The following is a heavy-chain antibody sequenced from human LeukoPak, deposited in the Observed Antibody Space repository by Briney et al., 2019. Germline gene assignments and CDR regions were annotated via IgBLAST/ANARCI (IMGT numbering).Heavy chain of an antibody. Sequence: GSSVKVSCKASGGTFSSYAISWVRQAPGQGLEWMGGIIPIFGTANYAQKFQGRVTTTTDESTSTAYMELSSLRSEDTAVYYCASSTSGSYYNGGFRENDYWGQGTLVTVSS. CDR2: IIPIFGTA. CDR1: GGTFSSYA. J-gene: IGHJ4*02. CDR3: ASSTSGSYYNGGFRENDY. V-gene: IGHV1-69*05. D-gene: IGHD3-10*01.